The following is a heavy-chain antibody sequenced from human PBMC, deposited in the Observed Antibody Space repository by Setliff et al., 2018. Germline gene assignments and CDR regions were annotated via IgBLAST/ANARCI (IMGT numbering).Heavy chain of an antibody. CDR1: GGSISRRTYY. Sequence: SETLSLTCTVSGGSISRRTYYWSWIRQPAGKGLEWIGRIYTSGSATYNPSLKGRVTISLDRSENEFSLNLTSVTAADTAVYFCAREPSPSDALDIWGQGTMVTVSS. V-gene: IGHV4-61*02. CDR2: IYTSGSA. CDR3: AREPSPSDALDI. J-gene: IGHJ3*02.